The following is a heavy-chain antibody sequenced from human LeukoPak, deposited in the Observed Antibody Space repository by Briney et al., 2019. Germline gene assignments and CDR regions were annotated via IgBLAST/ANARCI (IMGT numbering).Heavy chain of an antibody. J-gene: IGHJ4*02. V-gene: IGHV4-59*01. CDR2: IYYSGST. CDR3: ARVSYSSGWYAPYYFDY. CDR1: GGSISSYY. D-gene: IGHD6-19*01. Sequence: PSETLSLTCTVSGGSISSYYWSWIRQPPGKGLGWIGYIYYSGSTNYNPSLKSRVTISVDTSKNQFSLKLSSVTAADTAVYYCARVSYSSGWYAPYYFDYWGQGTLVTVSS.